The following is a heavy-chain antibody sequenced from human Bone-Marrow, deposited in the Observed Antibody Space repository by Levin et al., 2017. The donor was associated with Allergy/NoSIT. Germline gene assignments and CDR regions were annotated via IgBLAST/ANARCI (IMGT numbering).Heavy chain of an antibody. CDR2: MNSNSADT. Sequence: GGSLRLSCKASGYTFTNYDINWVRQATGQGLEWMGWMNSNSADTGYAQKFQGRVTMTRNTSISTAYIELSSLTSEDTAVYYCARGGDRFAEYWGQGTLVTVSS. D-gene: IGHD3-10*01. J-gene: IGHJ4*02. CDR3: ARGGDRFAEY. V-gene: IGHV1-8*01. CDR1: GYTFTNYD.